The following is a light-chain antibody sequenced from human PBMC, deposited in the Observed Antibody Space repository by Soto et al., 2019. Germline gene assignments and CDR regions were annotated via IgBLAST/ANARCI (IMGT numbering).Light chain of an antibody. CDR1: QSISTW. J-gene: IGKJ1*01. CDR3: QQYLNRWT. V-gene: IGKV1-5*03. Sequence: DLQMTQSPSTLSASVGDRVTITCRASQSISTWLAWYQQKPGKAPKLLIYKASSLEGGVPSRFSGSGSGTEFTLTISSLQTDDFATYYCQQYLNRWTFGQGTKVEIK. CDR2: KAS.